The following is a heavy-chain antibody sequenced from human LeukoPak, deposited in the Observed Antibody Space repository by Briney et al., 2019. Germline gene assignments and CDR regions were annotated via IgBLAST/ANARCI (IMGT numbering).Heavy chain of an antibody. J-gene: IGHJ3*02. Sequence: PSETLSLTCSVSGASISSGSNYWGWIRQPPGKTLEWIGSIYSSGSTYCNSSLQSRVIIIIDTPKNHFSLTLSSVTAADTAVYYCARPYTSDYRGAFDIWGQGTMVTVSS. D-gene: IGHD6-19*01. V-gene: IGHV4-39*07. CDR2: IYSSGST. CDR3: ARPYTSDYRGAFDI. CDR1: GASISSGSNY.